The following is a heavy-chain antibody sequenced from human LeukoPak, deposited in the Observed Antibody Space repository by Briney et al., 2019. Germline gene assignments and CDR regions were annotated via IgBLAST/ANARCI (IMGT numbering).Heavy chain of an antibody. CDR1: GGTFSSYA. D-gene: IGHD2-15*01. J-gene: IGHJ5*02. CDR3: ANSHYPSYCSGGSCYSGGWFDP. CDR2: IIPIFGTA. V-gene: IGHV1-69*13. Sequence: ASVKVSCKASGGTFSSYAISWVRQAPGQGLEWMGGIIPIFGTANYAQKFQSRVTITADESTSTAYMELSSLRSEDTAVYYCANSHYPSYCSGGSCYSGGWFDPWGQGTLVTVSS.